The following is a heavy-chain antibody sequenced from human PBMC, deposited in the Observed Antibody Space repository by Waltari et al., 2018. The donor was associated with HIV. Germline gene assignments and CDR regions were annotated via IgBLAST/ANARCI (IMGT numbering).Heavy chain of an antibody. CDR2: AIPMFGTA. V-gene: IGHV1-69*08. D-gene: IGHD3-10*01. CDR3: ASARETMGVDFDS. CDR1: GGAFVSHP. J-gene: IGHJ5*01. Sequence: QVQLVQSGAEVKKPGSSVTVSCKASGGAFVSHPFNWVRQAPGQGLEWMGRAIPMFGTANYARKFQGRVTITADKSTTTAYMELNGLRIDDTAVYYCASARETMGVDFDSWGQGTLVTVS.